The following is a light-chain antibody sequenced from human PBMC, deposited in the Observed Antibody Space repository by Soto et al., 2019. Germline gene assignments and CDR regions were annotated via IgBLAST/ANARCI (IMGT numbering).Light chain of an antibody. V-gene: IGKV1-5*03. CDR2: KAS. J-gene: IGKJ1*01. CDR3: QKYNSYSWT. Sequence: DIQMTQSPSTLSASVGDTVTITCRASQSFSNWLAWYQQKPGKAPKFVIYKASTLESGVPSTVGGSGSGREFTLTISSLQPDDFATYYCQKYNSYSWTFGQGTKVEIK. CDR1: QSFSNW.